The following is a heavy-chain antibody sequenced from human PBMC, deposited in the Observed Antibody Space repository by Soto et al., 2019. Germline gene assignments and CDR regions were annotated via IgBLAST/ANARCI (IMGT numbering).Heavy chain of an antibody. Sequence: XRCLRLKRAVSGITVSSHNMHCFRQAAGKGLEWVSVIYAGTITYYADSVKGRFTIYRDNSKNTLNLEMKSLRVEDTAVYYCARIHYDNSGTIFDYWGQGTMVTVSS. J-gene: IGHJ4*02. CDR2: IYAGTIT. D-gene: IGHD3-22*01. CDR1: GITVSSHN. V-gene: IGHV3-53*01. CDR3: ARIHYDNSGTIFDY.